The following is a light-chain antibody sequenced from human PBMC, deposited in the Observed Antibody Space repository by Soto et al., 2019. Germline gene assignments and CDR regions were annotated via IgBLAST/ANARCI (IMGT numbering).Light chain of an antibody. CDR1: QSVSSSY. CDR2: GAS. J-gene: IGKJ2*01. Sequence: EIVLTHSPGTLSLSPGERATLSCRASQSVSSSYLAWYQQKPGQAPRLLMYGASSRATGIPDRFSGSGSGTDFTLTIIRLEPEDFAVYYCQQYGSSPGYTFGQGTKLEIK. CDR3: QQYGSSPGYT. V-gene: IGKV3-20*01.